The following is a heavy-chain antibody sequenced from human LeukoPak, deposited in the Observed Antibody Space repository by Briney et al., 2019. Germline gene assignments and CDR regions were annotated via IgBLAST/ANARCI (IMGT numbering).Heavy chain of an antibody. Sequence: GGSLRLSCAASGFTFSSYSMNWVRQAPGKGLEWVSSISSSSTYIYYADSLKGRFTISRDNAKNSLFLQMNSLRAEDTAVYYCTRDSGSSSGWYYYYMDVWGKGTTVTVSS. CDR3: TRDSGSSSGWYYYYMDV. J-gene: IGHJ6*03. CDR1: GFTFSSYS. D-gene: IGHD1-26*01. CDR2: ISSSSTYI. V-gene: IGHV3-21*01.